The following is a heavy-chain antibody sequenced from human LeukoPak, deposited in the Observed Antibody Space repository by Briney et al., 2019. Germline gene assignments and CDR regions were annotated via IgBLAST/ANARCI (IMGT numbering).Heavy chain of an antibody. V-gene: IGHV1-18*01. CDR2: ISAYNGNT. J-gene: IGHJ6*02. CDR1: GYTFTSYG. Sequence: WASVKVSCKASGYTFTSYGISWVRQAPGQGLEWMGWISAYNGNTNYAQKLQGRVTMTTDTSTSTAYMELRSLRSGDTAVYYCAREGGLIATLSYTYYGMDVWGQGTTVTVSS. D-gene: IGHD3-16*01. CDR3: AREGGLIATLSYTYYGMDV.